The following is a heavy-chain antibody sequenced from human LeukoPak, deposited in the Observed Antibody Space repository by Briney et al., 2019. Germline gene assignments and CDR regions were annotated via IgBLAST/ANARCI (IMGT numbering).Heavy chain of an antibody. V-gene: IGHV4-39*07. CDR3: ARTLLWFGESDY. Sequence: PSETLSLTCTISGGSIFSSSYHWGWIRQPPGKGLEWIGSIYYSGSTYYNPSLKSRVTISVDTSKNQFSLKLSSVTAADTAVYYCARTLLWFGESDYWGQGTLVTVSS. D-gene: IGHD3-10*01. CDR2: IYYSGST. J-gene: IGHJ4*02. CDR1: GGSIFSSSYH.